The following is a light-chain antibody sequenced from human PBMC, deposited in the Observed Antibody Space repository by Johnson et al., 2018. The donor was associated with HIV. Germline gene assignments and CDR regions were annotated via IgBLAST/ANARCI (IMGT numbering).Light chain of an antibody. Sequence: QSVLTQPPSVSAAPGQKVTISCSGSSSNIGNNYVSWYQQLPGTAPKLLIYDNNNRPSGIPDRFSGSKYGTSATLGITGLQTGDEADYYCGTWDSSLSAGVFGTGTKVTV. J-gene: IGLJ1*01. CDR3: GTWDSSLSAGV. CDR1: SSNIGNNY. V-gene: IGLV1-51*01. CDR2: DNN.